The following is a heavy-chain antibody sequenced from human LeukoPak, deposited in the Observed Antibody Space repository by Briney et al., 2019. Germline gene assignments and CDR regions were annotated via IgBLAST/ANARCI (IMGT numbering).Heavy chain of an antibody. Sequence: PGGSLRLSCAASGFTFSDHYMSWFRQAPGKGLEWVSAISGSGGSTYYADSVKGRFTISRDNSKNTLYLQMNSLRAEDTAVYYCANVLPLWVVTQLHAFDIWGQGTMVTVSS. V-gene: IGHV3-23*01. CDR2: ISGSGGST. D-gene: IGHD2-21*02. CDR3: ANVLPLWVVTQLHAFDI. J-gene: IGHJ3*02. CDR1: GFTFSDHY.